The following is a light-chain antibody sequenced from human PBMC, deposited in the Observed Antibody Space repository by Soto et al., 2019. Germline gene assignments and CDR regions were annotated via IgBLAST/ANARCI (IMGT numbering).Light chain of an antibody. CDR1: SSNIGSNS. CDR2: SNN. J-gene: IGLJ2*01. Sequence: QSALTQPPSASGTPGQRVTISCSGSSSNIGSNSVNWYQQLPGTAPKPLIYSNNQRPSGVPDRFSGSKSGTSASLAISGLQSEDEADYYCAAWDDSLNGVVFGGGTQLTVL. CDR3: AAWDDSLNGVV. V-gene: IGLV1-44*01.